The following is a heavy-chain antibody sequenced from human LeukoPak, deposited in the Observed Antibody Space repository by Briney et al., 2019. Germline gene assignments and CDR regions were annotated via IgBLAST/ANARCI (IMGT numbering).Heavy chain of an antibody. CDR1: GFIFSSYS. J-gene: IGHJ5*02. D-gene: IGHD3-22*01. Sequence: PGGSLRLSCAASGFIFSSYSMNWVRQAPGKGLEWVSYISSSSSTIYYADSVKGRFTISRDNAKNTLNLQMNSLRAEDTAVYYCARDLGQYYDTSDNWFDPWGQGTLVTVSS. CDR3: ARDLGQYYDTSDNWFDP. V-gene: IGHV3-48*04. CDR2: ISSSSSTI.